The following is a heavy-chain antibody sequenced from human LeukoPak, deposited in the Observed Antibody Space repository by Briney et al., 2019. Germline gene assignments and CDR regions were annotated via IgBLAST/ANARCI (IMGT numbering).Heavy chain of an antibody. D-gene: IGHD6-19*01. V-gene: IGHV1-2*02. CDR3: ARARVISSGWYSHYYYYMDV. CDR1: GYTFTGYY. J-gene: IGHJ6*03. CDR2: INPNSGGT. Sequence: GASVKVSCKASGYTFTGYYMHWVRQAPGQGLEWMGWINPNSGGTNYAQKFQGRVTMTRDTSISTAYMELSRLRSDDTAVYYCARARVISSGWYSHYYYYMDVWGKGTTVTVSS.